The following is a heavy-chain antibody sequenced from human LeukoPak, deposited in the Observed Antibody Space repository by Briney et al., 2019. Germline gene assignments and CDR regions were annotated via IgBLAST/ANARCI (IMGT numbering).Heavy chain of an antibody. J-gene: IGHJ4*02. V-gene: IGHV3-64*02. CDR2: MSSDGGRI. CDR3: ARVLGYNGYDLFNQLDY. D-gene: IGHD5-12*01. Sequence: GGSLRLSCEASGFTFSKFAMHWVRQAPGKGLEYASGMSSDGGRIYYEASVKGRFSISRDNSKNTLYLQMGSLRPEDTAVYYCARVLGYNGYDLFNQLDYWGQGTLVTVSS. CDR1: GFTFSKFA.